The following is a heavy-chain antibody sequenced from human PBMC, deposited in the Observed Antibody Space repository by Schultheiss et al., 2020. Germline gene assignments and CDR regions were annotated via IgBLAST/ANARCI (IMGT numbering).Heavy chain of an antibody. J-gene: IGHJ5*02. CDR3: ARGLGTSCYSWFDP. Sequence: ALVKVSCKASGYTFTGYYMHWVRQAPGQGLEWMGRINPNSGGTNYAQKFQGRVTMTRDTSISTAYMELSRLRSDDTAVYYCARGLGTSCYSWFDPWGQGTLVTVSS. D-gene: IGHD2-2*01. V-gene: IGHV1-2*06. CDR1: GYTFTGYY. CDR2: INPNSGGT.